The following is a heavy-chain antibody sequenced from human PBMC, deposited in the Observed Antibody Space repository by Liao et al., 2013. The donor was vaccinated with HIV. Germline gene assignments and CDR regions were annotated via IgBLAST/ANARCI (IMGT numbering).Heavy chain of an antibody. CDR2: INHSGST. J-gene: IGHJ4*02. Sequence: QVQLQESGPGLVKPSETLSLTCTVSGGSVRSYYWSWIRQPPGKELEWIGEINHSGSTNYNPSLKSRVTISVDTSKNQFSLKLSSVTAADTAVYYCARGGRRALLGGFPQRYWGQGTLVTVSS. CDR1: GGSVRSYY. D-gene: IGHD2-15*01. V-gene: IGHV4-59*02. CDR3: ARGGRRALLGGFPQRY.